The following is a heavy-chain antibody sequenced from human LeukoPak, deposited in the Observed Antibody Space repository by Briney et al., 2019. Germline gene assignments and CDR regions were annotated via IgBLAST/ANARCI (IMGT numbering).Heavy chain of an antibody. Sequence: ASVKVSCKASGYTFTSYGISWVRQAPGQGLEWMGWISAHNGNTNYAQKLQGRVTMTTDTSTSTAYMELRSLRSDDTAVYYCARTRFYGDYDDVWGQGTLVTVSS. D-gene: IGHD4-17*01. V-gene: IGHV1-18*01. CDR2: ISAHNGNT. CDR1: GYTFTSYG. CDR3: ARTRFYGDYDDV. J-gene: IGHJ4*02.